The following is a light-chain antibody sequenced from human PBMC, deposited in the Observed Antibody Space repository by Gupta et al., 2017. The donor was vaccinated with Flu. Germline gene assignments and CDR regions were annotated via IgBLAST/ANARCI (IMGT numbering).Light chain of an antibody. V-gene: IGKV3-20*01. CDR2: GAS. CDR1: RIIPSTY. J-gene: IGKJ4*01. CDR3: QHYGSPV. Sequence: PRARATLYCRANRIIPSTYVVWYQQQPDQAPRLLNYGASSSATDTPDRCSASGCGADLALTINRLEPEDLAMYYCQHYGSPVFGGGTKVEIK.